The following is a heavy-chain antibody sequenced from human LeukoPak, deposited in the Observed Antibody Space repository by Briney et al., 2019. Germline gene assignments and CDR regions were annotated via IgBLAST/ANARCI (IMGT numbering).Heavy chain of an antibody. V-gene: IGHV5-51*01. Sequence: GESLQISCQSFGYRFASYWIAWVRQTPGKGLEWMGIIYPGDSDARYSPSFQGQVIISADKSISTAYLQWSSLKASDTAMYYCASLTVTNTLDYWGQGTLVTVSS. CDR1: GYRFASYW. D-gene: IGHD4-17*01. CDR2: IYPGDSDA. J-gene: IGHJ4*02. CDR3: ASLTVTNTLDY.